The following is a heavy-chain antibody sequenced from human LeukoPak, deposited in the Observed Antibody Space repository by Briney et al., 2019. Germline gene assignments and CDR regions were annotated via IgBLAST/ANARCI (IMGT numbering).Heavy chain of an antibody. V-gene: IGHV3-30*04. CDR1: GFTFSSYA. Sequence: GGSLRLSCAASGFTFSSYAMHWLRQAPGKGLEWVAVISYDGSNKYYADSVKGRFTISRDNSKNTLYLQMNSLRAEDTAVYYCANDILTGYPVDYWGQGTLVTVSS. J-gene: IGHJ4*02. D-gene: IGHD3-9*01. CDR2: ISYDGSNK. CDR3: ANDILTGYPVDY.